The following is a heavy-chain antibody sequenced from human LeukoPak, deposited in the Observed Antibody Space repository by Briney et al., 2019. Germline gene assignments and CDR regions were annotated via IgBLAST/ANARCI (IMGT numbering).Heavy chain of an antibody. CDR3: ARLGFQYQLSSSFYYYGMDV. Sequence: SETLSLTCTVSGGSISSSSCYWGWIRQPPGKGLEWIGSIYYSGSTYYNPSLKSRVTISVDTSKNQFSLKLSSVTAADTAVYYCARLGFQYQLSSSFYYYGMDVWGQGTTVTVSS. D-gene: IGHD2-2*01. CDR2: IYYSGST. V-gene: IGHV4-39*07. J-gene: IGHJ6*02. CDR1: GGSISSSSCY.